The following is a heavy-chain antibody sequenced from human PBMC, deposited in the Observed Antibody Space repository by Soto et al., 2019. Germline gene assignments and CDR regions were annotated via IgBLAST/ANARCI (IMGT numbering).Heavy chain of an antibody. J-gene: IGHJ6*02. V-gene: IGHV3-7*01. D-gene: IGHD2-15*01. Sequence: PGGSLRLSCAASGFTFSSYWMSWVRQAPGKGLEWMANIKQDGSEKYYVDSVKGRFTISRDNAKNSLFLQMNSLRAEDTAVYYCARDRGRGGSCYGLCYYYYSGMDVWGQGTTVTVSS. CDR1: GFTFSSYW. CDR3: ARDRGRGGSCYGLCYYYYSGMDV. CDR2: IKQDGSEK.